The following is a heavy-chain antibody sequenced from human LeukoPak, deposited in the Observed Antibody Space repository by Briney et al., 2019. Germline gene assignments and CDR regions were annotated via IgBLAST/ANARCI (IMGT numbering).Heavy chain of an antibody. CDR3: ARDRKDTAMVPYYYYYGMDV. D-gene: IGHD5-18*01. V-gene: IGHV1-18*01. CDR1: GYTFTSYG. J-gene: IGHJ6*02. CDR2: ISAYNGNT. Sequence: GASVKVSCKASGYTFTSYGISWVRQAPGQGLEWMGWISAYNGNTNYAQKLQGRVTMTTDTSTSTAYMELRSLRSDDTAVYYCARDRKDTAMVPYYYYYGMDVWGQGTTVTVSS.